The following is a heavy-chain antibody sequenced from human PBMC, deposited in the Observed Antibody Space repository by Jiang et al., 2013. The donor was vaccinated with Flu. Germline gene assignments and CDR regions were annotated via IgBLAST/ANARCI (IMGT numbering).Heavy chain of an antibody. CDR1: GYTFTSYY. D-gene: IGHD6-19*01. CDR2: INPSGGST. J-gene: IGHJ4*02. Sequence: KASGYTFTSYYMHWVRQAPGQGLEWMGIINPSGGSTSYAQKFQGRVTMTRDTSTRTVYMELSSLRSEDTAVYYCARDPKSWRSGWPNYFDYWGRGNPGHRLL. CDR3: ARDPKSWRSGWPNYFDY. V-gene: IGHV1-46*01.